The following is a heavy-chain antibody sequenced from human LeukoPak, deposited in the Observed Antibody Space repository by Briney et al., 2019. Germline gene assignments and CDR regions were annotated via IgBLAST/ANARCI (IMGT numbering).Heavy chain of an antibody. D-gene: IGHD3-9*01. CDR2: IYYSGST. J-gene: IGHJ4*02. V-gene: IGHV4-30-4*01. Sequence: SGTLSLTCTVSGGSISSGDYYWSCIRQPPGKGLEWIVYIYYSGSTYYNPSLKSRVTISVDTSKNRFSLKLSSVTAADTAVYYCASLRYFDWLSTCDYWGEGTLVSVSS. CDR1: GGSISSGDYY. CDR3: ASLRYFDWLSTCDY.